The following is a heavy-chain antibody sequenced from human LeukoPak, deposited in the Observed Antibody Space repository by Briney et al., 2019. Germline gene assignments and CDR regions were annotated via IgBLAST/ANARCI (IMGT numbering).Heavy chain of an antibody. V-gene: IGHV3-33*01. CDR1: GFTFSSYG. J-gene: IGHJ6*02. D-gene: IGHD2-2*01. CDR3: ARDPSSTSPSAYYYYYYGMDV. CDR2: IWYDGSNK. Sequence: GGSLRLSCAASGFTFSSYGMHWVRQAPGKGLEWVAVIWYDGSNKYYADSVKGRFTISGDNSKNTLYLQMNSLRAEDTAVYYCARDPSSTSPSAYYYYYYGMDVWGQGTTVTVSS.